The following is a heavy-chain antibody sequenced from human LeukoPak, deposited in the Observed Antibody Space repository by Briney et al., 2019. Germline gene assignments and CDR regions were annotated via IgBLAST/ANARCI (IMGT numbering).Heavy chain of an antibody. CDR1: GASISSYY. CDR3: ARDENDAFDS. Sequence: SETLSLTCTVSGASISSYYWSWIRQPPGKGLEWIGDIYYSGSIKYNPSLKSRVTMSVDTSKNQFSLQLNSVTPEDTAVYYCARDENDAFDSWGQGTMVTVSS. CDR2: IYYSGSI. V-gene: IGHV4-59*12. J-gene: IGHJ3*02.